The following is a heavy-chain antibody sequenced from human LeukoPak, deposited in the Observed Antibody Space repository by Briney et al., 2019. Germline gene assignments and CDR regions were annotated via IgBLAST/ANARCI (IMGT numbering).Heavy chain of an antibody. J-gene: IGHJ3*02. CDR2: ISYDGSNK. V-gene: IGHV3-30-3*01. CDR1: GFAFNSYA. Sequence: GGPLRLSCAASGFAFNSYAMHWVRQAPGKGLEWVAVISYDGSNKYYTDSVKGRFTISRDNSKNTLYLQMNSLRDEDTAVYYCARATYYYDTSTSSGASDIWGQGTMVIVSS. CDR3: ARATYYYDTSTSSGASDI. D-gene: IGHD3-22*01.